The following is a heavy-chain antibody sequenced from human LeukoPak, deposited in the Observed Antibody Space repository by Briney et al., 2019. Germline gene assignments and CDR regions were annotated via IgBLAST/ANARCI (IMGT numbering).Heavy chain of an antibody. Sequence: GGSLRLSCAASGFTFSSYWMSWVRQAPGKGLEWVANIKQEGSEKYYVDSVKGRFTISTDNAKNSLYLQMNSLRAEDTAVYYCARDNWSTLQYYYYGMDVWGQGTTVTVSS. CDR2: IKQEGSEK. J-gene: IGHJ6*02. CDR1: GFTFSSYW. D-gene: IGHD1-20*01. CDR3: ARDNWSTLQYYYYGMDV. V-gene: IGHV3-7*01.